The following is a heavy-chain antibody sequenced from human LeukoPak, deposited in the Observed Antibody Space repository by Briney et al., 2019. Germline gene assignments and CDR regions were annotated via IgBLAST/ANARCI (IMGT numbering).Heavy chain of an antibody. CDR1: GGSISSGGYY. V-gene: IGHV4-31*03. Sequence: SETLSLTCTVSGGSISSGGYYWSWIRQHPGKGLEWIGYIYYSGSTYYNPSLKSRVTISGDTSQNQFSLKLSSVTAADTAVYYCARGLGYCSGGSCYVSWFDPWGQGTLVTVSS. CDR3: ARGLGYCSGGSCYVSWFDP. J-gene: IGHJ5*02. CDR2: IYYSGST. D-gene: IGHD2-15*01.